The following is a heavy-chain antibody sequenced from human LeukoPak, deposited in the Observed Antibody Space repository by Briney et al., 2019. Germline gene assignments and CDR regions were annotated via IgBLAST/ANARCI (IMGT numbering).Heavy chain of an antibody. D-gene: IGHD5/OR15-5a*01. J-gene: IGHJ2*01. Sequence: KSSETLSLTGTVSGGSISSGSYYWSWIRQPAGKGLEWIGRIYTSGSTNYNPSLKSRVTISVDTSKNQFSLKLSSVTAADTAVYYCARSPSVSGPRGYFDLWGRGTLVTVSS. CDR3: ARSPSVSGPRGYFDL. V-gene: IGHV4-61*02. CDR2: IYTSGST. CDR1: GGSISSGSYY.